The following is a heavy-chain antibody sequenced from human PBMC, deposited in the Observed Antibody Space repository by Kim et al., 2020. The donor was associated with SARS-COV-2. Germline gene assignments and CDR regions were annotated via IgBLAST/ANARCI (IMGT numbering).Heavy chain of an antibody. Sequence: GGSLRLSCAASGFTFSSYSMNWVRQAPGKGLEWVSYISSSSSTIYYADSVKGRFTISRDNAKNSLYLQMNSLRAEDTAVYYCARDRASSSWYSPPRVTALDYWGQGTLVTVSS. CDR3: ARDRASSSWYSPPRVTALDY. D-gene: IGHD6-13*01. CDR2: ISSSSSTI. V-gene: IGHV3-48*01. J-gene: IGHJ4*02. CDR1: GFTFSSYS.